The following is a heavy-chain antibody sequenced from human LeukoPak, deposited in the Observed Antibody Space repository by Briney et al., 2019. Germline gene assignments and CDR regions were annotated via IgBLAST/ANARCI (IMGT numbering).Heavy chain of an antibody. V-gene: IGHV1-8*01. CDR1: GYTFTSYD. D-gene: IGHD2-15*01. CDR2: MNPNSGNT. J-gene: IGHJ3*02. Sequence: ASVKVSCKASGYTFTSYDINWVRQATGQGLELMGWMNPNSGNTGYAQKFQARVSMTRNTSISTAYMELSSLRYEDTAVYYCTRGLVVLSATSWAFDIWGHGTMVTVSS. CDR3: TRGLVVLSATSWAFDI.